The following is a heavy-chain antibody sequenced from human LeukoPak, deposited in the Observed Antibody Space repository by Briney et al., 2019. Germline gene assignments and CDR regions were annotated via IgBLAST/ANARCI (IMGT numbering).Heavy chain of an antibody. CDR3: AKGAGPPWFDP. CDR1: NGSISSNTYF. CDR2: MSSSGIS. J-gene: IGHJ5*02. Sequence: SQTLSLTCTVSNGSISSNTYFWSWIRQPAGKGLEWIRRMSSSGISTYSPSLKSRVTISIDTSRNQFSMNLNSVTAADTAVYYCAKGAGPPWFDPWGQGTLVTVSS. V-gene: IGHV4-61*02. D-gene: IGHD6-19*01.